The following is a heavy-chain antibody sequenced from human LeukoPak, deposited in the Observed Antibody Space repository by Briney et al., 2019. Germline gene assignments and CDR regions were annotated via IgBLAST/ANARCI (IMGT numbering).Heavy chain of an antibody. CDR2: IRSGGAR. Sequence: GGSLRLSCTASGFIFSHAWMNWVRQAPGKGLQWLGRIRSGGAREYAAPAQGRFTISRDDSRNTVYLEMNNLDTDDTAVYFCAVDTPVIDAQIDYWGQGTLLTVSS. CDR3: AVDTPVIDAQIDY. J-gene: IGHJ4*02. D-gene: IGHD3-16*02. CDR1: GFIFSHAW. V-gene: IGHV3-15*01.